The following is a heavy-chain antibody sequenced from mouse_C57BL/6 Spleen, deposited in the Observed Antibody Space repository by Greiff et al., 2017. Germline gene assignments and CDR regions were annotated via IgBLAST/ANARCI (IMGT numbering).Heavy chain of an antibody. J-gene: IGHJ2*01. V-gene: IGHV1-69*01. CDR3: ARSSYGNWDY. CDR1: GYTFTSYW. CDR2: IDPSDSYT. Sequence: QVQLQQPGAELVMPGASVKLSCKASGYTFTSYWMHWVKQRPGQGLEWIGEIDPSDSYTNYNQKFKGKSTLTVDKSSSTAYMQLSSQTSEDSAVYYCARSSYGNWDYWGQGTTLTVSS. D-gene: IGHD2-1*01.